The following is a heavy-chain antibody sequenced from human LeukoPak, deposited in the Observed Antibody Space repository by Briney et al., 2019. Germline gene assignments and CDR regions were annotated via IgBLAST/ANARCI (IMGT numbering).Heavy chain of an antibody. CDR1: GASISSGGYY. V-gene: IGHV4-31*03. CDR2: IYYSGST. CDR3: ASHVDYGGGSNPDYFDC. Sequence: SQTLSLTCTVSGASISSGGYYWSWIRQHPGKGLGCIGNIYYSGSTYYNPSLKSRATISIDTSKNQFSLKLSSVVAADTAVYYCASHVDYGGGSNPDYFDCWGQGTLVTVSS. D-gene: IGHD4-17*01. J-gene: IGHJ4*02.